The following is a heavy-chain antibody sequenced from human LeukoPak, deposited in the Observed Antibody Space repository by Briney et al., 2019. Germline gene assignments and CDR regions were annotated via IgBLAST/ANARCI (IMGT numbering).Heavy chain of an antibody. J-gene: IGHJ4*02. V-gene: IGHV3-7*01. Sequence: GGSLRLSCAVSGLTFSSSWMDWVRQAPGKGLEWVASINSDGNKKYSADSVKGRFTISRDNAENSLYLPMNSLSVEDTAFYYCARDLAYSRLDYWGQGMLVPVSS. CDR1: GLTFSSSW. CDR3: ARDLAYSRLDY. CDR2: INSDGNKK. D-gene: IGHD5-18*01.